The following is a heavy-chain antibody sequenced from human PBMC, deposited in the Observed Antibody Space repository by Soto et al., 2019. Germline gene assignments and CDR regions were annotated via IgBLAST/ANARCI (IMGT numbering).Heavy chain of an antibody. CDR1: GFTFSSYG. V-gene: IGHV3-30*18. D-gene: IGHD2-2*02. CDR2: ISYDGSNK. J-gene: IGHJ4*02. Sequence: QVQLVESGGGVVQPGRSLRLSCAASGFTFSSYGMHWVRQAPGKGLEWVAVISYDGSNKYYADSVKGRFTISRDNSKNTLYLQMNSLRAEDTAVYYCAKDRPVCSSTSCYSVGGGFDYWGQGTLVTVSS. CDR3: AKDRPVCSSTSCYSVGGGFDY.